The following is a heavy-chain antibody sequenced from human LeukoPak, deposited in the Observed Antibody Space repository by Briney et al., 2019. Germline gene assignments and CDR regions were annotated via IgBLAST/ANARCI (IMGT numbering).Heavy chain of an antibody. CDR2: MNPNSGNT. CDR1: GYTFTSYD. Sequence: ASVKVSCKASGYTFTSYDINWVRQATGQGLEWMGWMNPNSGNTGYAQKFQGRVTMTRNTSISTAYMELSSLRSEDTAVYYCARGFKENSGYGLDYWGQGTLVTVSS. J-gene: IGHJ4*02. D-gene: IGHD5-12*01. V-gene: IGHV1-8*01. CDR3: ARGFKENSGYGLDY.